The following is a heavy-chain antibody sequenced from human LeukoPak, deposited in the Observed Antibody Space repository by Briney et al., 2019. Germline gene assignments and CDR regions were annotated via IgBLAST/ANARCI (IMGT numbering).Heavy chain of an antibody. D-gene: IGHD6-19*01. CDR1: GYTFTSYG. J-gene: IGHJ5*02. CDR3: ARDHGSPYSSGWYIGKNWFDP. CDR2: ISAYNGNT. V-gene: IGHV1-18*01. Sequence: GASVKVSCKASGYTFTSYGISWVRQAPGQGLECMGWISAYNGNTNYAQKLQGRVTMTTDTSTSTAYLELRSLRSDDTAVYYCARDHGSPYSSGWYIGKNWFDPWGQGTLVTVSS.